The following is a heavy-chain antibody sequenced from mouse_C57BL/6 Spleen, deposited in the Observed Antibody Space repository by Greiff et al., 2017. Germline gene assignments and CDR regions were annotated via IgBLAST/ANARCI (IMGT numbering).Heavy chain of an antibody. V-gene: IGHV1-53*01. J-gene: IGHJ4*01. CDR3: ARLDDYALYAMDY. D-gene: IGHD2-4*01. Sequence: QVQLKQSGTELVKPGASVKLSCKASGYTFTSYWMHWVKQRPGQGLEWIGNINPSNGGTNYNEKFKSKATLTVDKSSSTAYMQLSSLTSEDSAVYYCARLDDYALYAMDYWGQGTSVTVSS. CDR1: GYTFTSYW. CDR2: INPSNGGT.